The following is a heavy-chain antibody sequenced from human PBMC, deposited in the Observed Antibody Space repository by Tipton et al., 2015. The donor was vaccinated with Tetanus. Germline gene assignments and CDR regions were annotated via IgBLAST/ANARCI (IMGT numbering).Heavy chain of an antibody. CDR2: IYYSGST. CDR3: ARGGTMVRGVMSKGGMDV. D-gene: IGHD3-10*01. J-gene: IGHJ6*02. Sequence: TLSLTCTVSGGSISSYYWSWIRQPPGKGLEWIGYIYYSGSTNYNPSLKSRVTISVDTSKNQFSLKLSSVTAADTAVYYCARGGTMVRGVMSKGGMDVWGQGTTVTVSS. V-gene: IGHV4-59*12. CDR1: GGSISSYY.